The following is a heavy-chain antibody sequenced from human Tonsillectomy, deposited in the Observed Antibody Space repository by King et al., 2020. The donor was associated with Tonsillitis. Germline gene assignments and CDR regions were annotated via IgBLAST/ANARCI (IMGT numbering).Heavy chain of an antibody. CDR1: GFTFSSYA. J-gene: IGHJ3*02. Sequence: VQLVESGGGLVQPGGSLRLSCASSGFTFSSYAMSWVRQAPGKGLDCVSALSGRGGSTDYADSVKGRFTISRVNSKNTLYLQMNSLRAEDTAVYYCAKDFRGYSSSWFDAFDIWGQGTMVTVSS. CDR3: AKDFRGYSSSWFDAFDI. CDR2: LSGRGGST. V-gene: IGHV3-23*04. D-gene: IGHD6-13*01.